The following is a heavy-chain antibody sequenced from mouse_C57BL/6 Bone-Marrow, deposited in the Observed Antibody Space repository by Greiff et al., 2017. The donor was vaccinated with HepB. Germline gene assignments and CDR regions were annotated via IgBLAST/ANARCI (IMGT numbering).Heavy chain of an antibody. CDR2: IYPRSGNT. CDR3: AREENYYFFDY. D-gene: IGHD1-1*01. J-gene: IGHJ2*01. V-gene: IGHV1-81*01. Sequence: VQLVESGAELARPGASVKLSCKASGYTFTSYGISWVKQRTGQGLEWIGEIYPRSGNTYYNEKFKGKATLTADKSSSTAYMELRSLTSEDSAVYFCAREENYYFFDYWGQGTTLTVSS. CDR1: GYTFTSYG.